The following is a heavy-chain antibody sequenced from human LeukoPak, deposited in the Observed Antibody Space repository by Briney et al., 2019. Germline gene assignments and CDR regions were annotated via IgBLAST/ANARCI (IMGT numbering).Heavy chain of an antibody. CDR3: ARGRRYYYDSSGYHDY. CDR2: INHSGST. J-gene: IGHJ4*02. Sequence: SETLSLTCTVSGGSISSYYWSWIRQPPGKGLEWIGEINHSGSTNYNPSLKSRVTISVDTSKNQFSLKLSSVTAADTAVYYCARGRRYYYDSSGYHDYWGQGTLVTVSS. V-gene: IGHV4-34*01. D-gene: IGHD3-22*01. CDR1: GGSISSYY.